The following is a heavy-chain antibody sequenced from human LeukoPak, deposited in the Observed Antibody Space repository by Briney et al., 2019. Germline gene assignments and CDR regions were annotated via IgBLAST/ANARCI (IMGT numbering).Heavy chain of an antibody. D-gene: IGHD3-22*01. CDR2: INHGGYI. CDR1: GESFSIYY. CDR3: ARADYYDSSGYVSFDY. J-gene: IGHJ4*02. Sequence: SETLSLTCVVYGESFSIYYWSWIRQPPGKGLEWIGDINHGGYINYNPSLKSRVTISVDTSKNQFSLKLSSVTAADTAVYYCARADYYDSSGYVSFDYWGQGTLVTVSS. V-gene: IGHV4-34*01.